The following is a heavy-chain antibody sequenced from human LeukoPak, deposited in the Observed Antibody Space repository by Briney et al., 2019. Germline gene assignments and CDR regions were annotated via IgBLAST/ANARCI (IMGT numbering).Heavy chain of an antibody. CDR2: ITPIFGTA. V-gene: IGHV1-69*13. CDR1: GGTFRSNA. J-gene: IGHJ6*02. D-gene: IGHD3-22*01. CDR3: AREGSGYYYYYYGMDV. Sequence: ASVKVSCKASGGTFRSNAISWVRQAPGQGLEWMGGITPIFGTANYAQKFQGRVTITAVESMSTAYMELSSLRSEDTAVYYCAREGSGYYYYYYGMDVWGQGTTVTVSS.